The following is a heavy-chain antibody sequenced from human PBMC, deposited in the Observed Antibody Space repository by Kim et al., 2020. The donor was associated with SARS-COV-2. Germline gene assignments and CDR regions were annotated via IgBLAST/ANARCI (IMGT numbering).Heavy chain of an antibody. CDR3: ARDFYGSGINSYYYGMDV. V-gene: IGHV3-48*03. CDR1: GFTFSSYE. D-gene: IGHD3-10*01. J-gene: IGHJ6*02. CDR2: ISSSGSTI. Sequence: GGSLRLSCAASGFTFSSYEMNWVRQAPGKGLEWVSYISSSGSTIYYADSVKGRFTISRDNAKNSLYLQMNSLRAEDTAVYYCARDFYGSGINSYYYGMDVWGQGTTVTVSS.